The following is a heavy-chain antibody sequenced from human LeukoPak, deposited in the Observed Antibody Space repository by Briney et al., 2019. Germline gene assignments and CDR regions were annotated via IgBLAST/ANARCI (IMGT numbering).Heavy chain of an antibody. D-gene: IGHD3-22*01. CDR2: IFYSGST. CDR3: ARLPPLWYYDSNDAFDI. V-gene: IGHV4-39*02. Sequence: PSETLSLTCTVSGGSISSSSYYWVWIRQPPGKGLEWIGNIFYSGSTHYNPSLKRRVTISVDTSKNHFSLELSSVTAADTAVYYCARLPPLWYYDSNDAFDIWGQGTLVTVSS. CDR1: GGSISSSSYY. J-gene: IGHJ3*02.